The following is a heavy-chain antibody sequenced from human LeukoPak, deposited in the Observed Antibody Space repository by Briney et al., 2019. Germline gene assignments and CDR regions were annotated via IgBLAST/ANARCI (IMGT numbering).Heavy chain of an antibody. D-gene: IGHD6-13*01. J-gene: IGHJ4*02. Sequence: SETLSLTCTVSGGSISSYYWSWIRQPAGKGLEWIGRIYTSGSTNYNPSLKSRVTMSVDTSKNQFSLKLSSVTAADTAVYYCARHEYSSSWYEYYFDYWDQGTLVTVSS. CDR3: ARHEYSSSWYEYYFDY. CDR2: IYTSGST. V-gene: IGHV4-4*07. CDR1: GGSISSYY.